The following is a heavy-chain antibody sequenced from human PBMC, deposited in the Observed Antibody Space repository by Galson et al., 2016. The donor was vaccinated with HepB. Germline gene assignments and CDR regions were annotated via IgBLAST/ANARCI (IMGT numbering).Heavy chain of an antibody. Sequence: QSGAEVKKPGESLKISCRGSGYTFNDYWIAWVRQVPGKGLEYMGMIFPDDFDTRYSPSFQGHVTISVDRSTKTAYLQWTSLRASDTATYLCARPTNDAYEYDSSGFSYWGQGTRVIVSS. V-gene: IGHV5-51*01. J-gene: IGHJ4*02. CDR2: IFPDDFDT. CDR3: ARPTNDAYEYDSSGFSY. D-gene: IGHD3-22*01. CDR1: GYTFNDYW.